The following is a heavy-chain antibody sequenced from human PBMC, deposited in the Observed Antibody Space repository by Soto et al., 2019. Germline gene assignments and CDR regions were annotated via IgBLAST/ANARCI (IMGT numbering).Heavy chain of an antibody. Sequence: HPGGSLRLSCAASGFTFSSYWMHWVRQAPGKGLVWVSRINSDGSSTSYADSVKGRFTISRDNSKNTLYLQMNSLRAEDTAVYYFAKDSHDYGVRFGDAFDIWGQGTMVTVSS. V-gene: IGHV3-74*01. CDR1: GFTFSSYW. CDR3: AKDSHDYGVRFGDAFDI. CDR2: INSDGSST. J-gene: IGHJ3*02. D-gene: IGHD4-17*01.